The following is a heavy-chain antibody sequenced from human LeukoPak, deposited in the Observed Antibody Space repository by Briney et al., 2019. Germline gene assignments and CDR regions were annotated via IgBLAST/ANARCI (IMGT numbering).Heavy chain of an antibody. J-gene: IGHJ4*02. D-gene: IGHD3-22*01. CDR1: GFTFSSYA. CDR3: ARETFYYYDSSGYFDY. Sequence: GGSLRLSCAASGFTFSSYAMHWARQAPGKGLEWVAVISYDGSNKYYPDSVKGRFTISRDNSKNTLYLQMNSLRAEDTAVYYCARETFYYYDSSGYFDYWGQGTLVTVSS. V-gene: IGHV3-30*04. CDR2: ISYDGSNK.